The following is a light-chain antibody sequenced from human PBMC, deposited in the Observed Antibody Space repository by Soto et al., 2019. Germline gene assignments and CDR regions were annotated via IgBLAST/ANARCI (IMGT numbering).Light chain of an antibody. CDR3: CSYAGSYTLYV. CDR2: DVS. J-gene: IGLJ1*01. CDR1: SSDVGGYNY. V-gene: IGLV2-11*01. Sequence: LTQPRSVSGSPGQSVTISCTGTSSDVGGYNYVSWYQQHPGKAPKLMIYDVSKRPSGVPDRFSGSKSGNTASLTISGLQAEYEADSYCCSYAGSYTLYVFGTGSKVTVL.